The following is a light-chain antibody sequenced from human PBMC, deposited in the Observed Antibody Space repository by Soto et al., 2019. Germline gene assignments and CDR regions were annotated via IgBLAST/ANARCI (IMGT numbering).Light chain of an antibody. Sequence: QSALTQPASVSGSPGQSITISCTGTSSDVGGYNYVSWYQQHPGKAPKLVIYDVTNRPSGVSNRFSGSKSGNTASLTISGLQAEDEADYYCSSYTSSILVFGPGTKLTVL. V-gene: IGLV2-14*01. CDR1: SSDVGGYNY. CDR2: DVT. CDR3: SSYTSSILV. J-gene: IGLJ1*01.